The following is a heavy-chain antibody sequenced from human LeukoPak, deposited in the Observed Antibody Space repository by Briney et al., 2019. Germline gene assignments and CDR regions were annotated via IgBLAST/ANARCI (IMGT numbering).Heavy chain of an antibody. Sequence: GSSVKFSCKASGGTFSSYAISWVRQAPGQGLEWMGGIIPNFGTANYAQKFQGRVTITTDESTSTVYMELSSLRSEDTAVYYCARGALVTAYGSGSYYSFKFDYWGQGTLVTVSS. CDR3: ARGALVTAYGSGSYYSFKFDY. CDR1: GGTFSSYA. D-gene: IGHD3-10*01. V-gene: IGHV1-69*05. CDR2: IIPNFGTA. J-gene: IGHJ4*02.